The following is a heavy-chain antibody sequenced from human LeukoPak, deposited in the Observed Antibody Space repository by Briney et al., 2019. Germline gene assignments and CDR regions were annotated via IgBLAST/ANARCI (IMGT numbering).Heavy chain of an antibody. Sequence: SETLSLTCTVSGGSISNYYWSWVRQPAGKGLECIGRIYTSESTNYNPSLKSRVTMSVDTSKNQFSLKLSSVTAADTAVYYCARGYDSSGYYCFDYWGQGILVTVSS. CDR1: GGSISNYY. J-gene: IGHJ4*02. CDR2: IYTSEST. D-gene: IGHD3-22*01. CDR3: ARGYDSSGYYCFDY. V-gene: IGHV4-4*07.